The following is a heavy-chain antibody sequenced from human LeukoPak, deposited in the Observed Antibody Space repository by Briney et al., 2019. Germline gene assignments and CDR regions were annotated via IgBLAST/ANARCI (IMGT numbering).Heavy chain of an antibody. J-gene: IGHJ3*02. CDR1: GGTFSSYA. Sequence: SVKVSCKASGGTFSSYAISCGRPAPGQGLEWMGRIIPILGIANYAQKFQGRVTITADKSTSTAYMELSSLRSEDTAVYYCARDVPIWWNDDAFDIWGHGTMVTASS. D-gene: IGHD1-1*01. V-gene: IGHV1-69*04. CDR3: ARDVPIWWNDDAFDI. CDR2: IIPILGIA.